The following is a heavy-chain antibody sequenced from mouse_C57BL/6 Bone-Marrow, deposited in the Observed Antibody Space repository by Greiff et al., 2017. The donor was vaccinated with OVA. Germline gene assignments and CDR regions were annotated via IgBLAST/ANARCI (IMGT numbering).Heavy chain of an antibody. J-gene: IGHJ2*01. CDR2: IDPSDSYT. CDR3: ATPILYYFVY. Sequence: QVQLQQPGAELVKPGASVKLSCKASGYTFTSYWMQWVKQRPGQGLEWIGEIDPSDSYTNYNQKFKGKATLTVDTSSSTAYRQLSSLTSEDSAVYYCATPILYYFVYWGEGTTLTVSS. CDR1: GYTFTSYW. V-gene: IGHV1-50*01.